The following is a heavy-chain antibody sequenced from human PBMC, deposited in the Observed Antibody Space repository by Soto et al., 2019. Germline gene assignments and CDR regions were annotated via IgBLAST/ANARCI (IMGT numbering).Heavy chain of an antibody. Sequence: QVQLVASGGGAVQPGRSLRRSCAASGFSFSSYVMHWVRQPPDKGLEWVAVIWYDGSNKYYADSVKVRFTIASDNSKNTLNLHMNSMRAEDAAVYYCARERVGGAARLLDPWGQGTLVTVSS. D-gene: IGHD6-6*01. J-gene: IGHJ5*02. CDR1: GFSFSSYV. CDR3: ARERVGGAARLLDP. CDR2: IWYDGSNK. V-gene: IGHV3-33*01.